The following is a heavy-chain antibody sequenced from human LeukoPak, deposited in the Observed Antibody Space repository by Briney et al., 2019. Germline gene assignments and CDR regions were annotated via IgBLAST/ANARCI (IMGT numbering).Heavy chain of an antibody. Sequence: SETLSLTCTVSGGSISSYYWSWIRQPPGKGLEWIGYIYYSGSTNCNPSLKSRVTISVDTSKNEISLKLSSVTAADTAVYFCARGAYGGDSGAAFDIWGQGTMVTGSS. D-gene: IGHD4-23*01. J-gene: IGHJ3*02. CDR2: IYYSGST. CDR3: ARGAYGGDSGAAFDI. CDR1: GGSISSYY. V-gene: IGHV4-59*01.